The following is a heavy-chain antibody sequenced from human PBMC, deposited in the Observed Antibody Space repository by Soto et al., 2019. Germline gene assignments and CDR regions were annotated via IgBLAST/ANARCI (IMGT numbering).Heavy chain of an antibody. CDR3: AKSYGSGSYDPPLYYYYGMDV. CDR1: GFTFSSYA. V-gene: IGHV3-23*01. J-gene: IGHJ6*02. CDR2: ISGSGGST. D-gene: IGHD3-10*01. Sequence: GSLRLSCAASGFTFSSYAMSWVRQAPGKGLEWVSAISGSGGSTYYADSVKGRFTISRDNSKNTLYLQMNSLRAEDTAVYYCAKSYGSGSYDPPLYYYYGMDVWGQGTTATVSS.